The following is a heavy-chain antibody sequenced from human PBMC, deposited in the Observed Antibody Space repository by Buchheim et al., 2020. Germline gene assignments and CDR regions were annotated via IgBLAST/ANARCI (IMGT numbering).Heavy chain of an antibody. J-gene: IGHJ4*02. Sequence: EVQLVESGGGLVKPGGSLRLSCVASGFTFTNAWVSWVRQTPGKGLEWVGRIKSRSNGGTTDYAAPVKGRFTVSRDDSKNTLYLQMNSLKAEDTAVYYCHFYYYDSGGYFDFDYWGQGTL. CDR2: IKSRSNGGTT. V-gene: IGHV3-15*01. D-gene: IGHD3-22*01. CDR3: HFYYYDSGGYFDFDY. CDR1: GFTFTNAW.